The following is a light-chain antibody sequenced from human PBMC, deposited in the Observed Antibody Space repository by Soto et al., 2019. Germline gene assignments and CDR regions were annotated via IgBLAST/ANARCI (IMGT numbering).Light chain of an antibody. Sequence: PGERATLSCRASQSVSTYLAWYQHKPGQAPRLLIYDASDRATGIPARFSGSGSGTDFTLTISSLQSEDFAVYYCQQYNNWPPWTFGQGTKVDIK. CDR3: QQYNNWPPWT. J-gene: IGKJ1*01. CDR1: QSVSTY. V-gene: IGKV3D-15*01. CDR2: DAS.